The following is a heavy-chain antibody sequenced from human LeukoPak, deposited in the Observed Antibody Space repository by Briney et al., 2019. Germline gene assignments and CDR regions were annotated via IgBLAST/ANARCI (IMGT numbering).Heavy chain of an antibody. CDR2: INHSGST. D-gene: IGHD6-19*01. V-gene: IGHV4-34*01. CDR1: GGSFSGYY. Sequence: SETLSLTCAVYGGSFSGYYWSWIRQPPGKGREWIGEINHSGSTNYNPSLKSRVTISVDTSKNQFSLKLSSVTAADTAVYYCARRQWLVRGQFDYWGQGTLVTVSS. J-gene: IGHJ4*02. CDR3: ARRQWLVRGQFDY.